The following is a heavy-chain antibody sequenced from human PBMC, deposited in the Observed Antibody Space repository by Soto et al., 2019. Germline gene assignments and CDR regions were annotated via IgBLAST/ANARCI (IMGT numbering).Heavy chain of an antibody. Sequence: GASVKVSCKASGYSFTNYGIHWVRQAPGQGLQRMGWINAYNGNTKYSQKFQGRVTFTRDTSASTVYMEMSSLRSEDAALYFCARDLDDILTGPNFDPWGQGTQVTVSS. CDR1: GYSFTNYG. CDR2: INAYNGNT. D-gene: IGHD3-9*01. V-gene: IGHV1-3*01. J-gene: IGHJ5*02. CDR3: ARDLDDILTGPNFDP.